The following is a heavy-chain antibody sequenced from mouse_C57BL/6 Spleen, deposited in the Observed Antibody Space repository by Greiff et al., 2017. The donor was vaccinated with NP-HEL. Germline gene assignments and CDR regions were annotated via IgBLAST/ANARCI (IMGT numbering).Heavy chain of an antibody. CDR2: IDPSDSYT. CDR3: ARSLLRYLYFDY. D-gene: IGHD1-1*01. J-gene: IGHJ2*01. Sequence: QVHVKQPGAELVMPGASVKLSCKASGYTFTSYWMHWVKQRPGQGLEWIGEIDPSDSYTNYNQKFKGKSTLTVDKSSSTAYMQLSSLTSEDSAVYYCARSLLRYLYFDYWGQGTTLTVSS. CDR1: GYTFTSYW. V-gene: IGHV1-69*01.